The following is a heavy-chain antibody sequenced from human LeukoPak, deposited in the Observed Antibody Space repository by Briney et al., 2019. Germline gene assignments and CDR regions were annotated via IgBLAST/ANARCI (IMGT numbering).Heavy chain of an antibody. CDR2: ISGSGGST. V-gene: IGHV3-23*01. CDR1: GFTFSSYT. Sequence: GGSLRLSCAASGFTFSSYTMSWVRQAPGKGLEWVSGISGSGGSTYYADSVKGRFTISRDNSKNTLYLQMNSLRAEDTAVYYCAKEGTSGSYAYWGQGTLVTVSS. CDR3: AKEGTSGSYAY. J-gene: IGHJ4*02. D-gene: IGHD1-26*01.